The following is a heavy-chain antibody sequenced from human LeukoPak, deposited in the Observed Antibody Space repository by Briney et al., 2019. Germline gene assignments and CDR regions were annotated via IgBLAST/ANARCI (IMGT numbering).Heavy chain of an antibody. D-gene: IGHD3-16*01. CDR3: AKDMSLGYRGWYFDL. J-gene: IGHJ2*01. CDR2: IYSGGST. Sequence: GGSLRLSCAASGFTVSSNYMSWVRQAPGKGLEWVSVIYSGGSTYYADSVKGRFTISRDNSKNTLYLQMNSLRAEDTALYYCAKDMSLGYRGWYFDLWGRGTLVTVSS. V-gene: IGHV3-66*01. CDR1: GFTVSSNY.